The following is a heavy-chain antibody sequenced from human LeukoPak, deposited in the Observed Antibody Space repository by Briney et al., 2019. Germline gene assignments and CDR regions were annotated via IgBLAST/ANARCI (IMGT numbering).Heavy chain of an antibody. V-gene: IGHV4-59*01. D-gene: IGHD6-13*01. J-gene: IGHJ6*04. CDR1: GGSISSYY. CDR3: ARDSYSSSWYYYGMDV. CDR2: IYYSGST. Sequence: SETLSLTCTVSGGSISSYYWSWIRQPPGKGLEWGGYIYYSGSTNYNPSLKSRVTISVDTSKNQFSLKLSSVTAADTAVYYCARDSYSSSWYYYGMDVWGKGTTVTVSS.